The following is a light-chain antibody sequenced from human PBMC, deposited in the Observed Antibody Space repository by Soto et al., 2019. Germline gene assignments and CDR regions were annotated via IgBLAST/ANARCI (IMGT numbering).Light chain of an antibody. J-gene: IGKJ4*01. CDR3: PQSYSTPPT. V-gene: IGKV1-39*01. CDR2: AAS. CDR1: QSISSY. Sequence: DIQMTQSPSSLSASVGDRVTITCRASQSISSYLNWYQQKPGKAPKLLIYAASSLQSGVPSRFSGSGSGTDFTLHISSLQPEDFATYYCPQSYSTPPTFGGGTKVEIK.